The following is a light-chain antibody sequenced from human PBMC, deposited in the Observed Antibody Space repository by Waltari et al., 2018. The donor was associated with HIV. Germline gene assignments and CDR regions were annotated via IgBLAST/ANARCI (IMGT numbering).Light chain of an antibody. J-gene: IGKJ2*01. V-gene: IGKV3D-20*01. CDR2: DAS. CDR3: QQCGGSPGT. Sequence: EIVLTQSPATLSLSPGERATLSCWASQSISSYLAWYQQKPGLAPRLLIYDASNRAPGIPDRFSGSGSGTEFTLTISRLEPEDFAVYYCQQCGGSPGTFGQGTKLEI. CDR1: QSISSY.